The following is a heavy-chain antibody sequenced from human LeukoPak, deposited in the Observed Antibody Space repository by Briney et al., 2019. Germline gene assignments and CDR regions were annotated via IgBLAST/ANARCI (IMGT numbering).Heavy chain of an antibody. CDR3: AGSTSQNYYYMDV. V-gene: IGHV4-38-2*02. Sequence: PSETLSLTCTVSGYSISSVFYWGWVRQPPGKWLEWIGSIYHSVSTYYNPSLKSRVTISLDTSKNQFSLKLNSVTAADTAVYYCAGSTSQNYYYMDVWGKGATVTVSS. CDR2: IYHSVST. D-gene: IGHD2-2*01. CDR1: GYSISSVFY. J-gene: IGHJ6*03.